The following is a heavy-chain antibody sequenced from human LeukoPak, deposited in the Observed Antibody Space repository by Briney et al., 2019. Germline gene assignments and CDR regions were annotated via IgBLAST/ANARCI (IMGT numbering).Heavy chain of an antibody. V-gene: IGHV4-38-2*01. J-gene: IGHJ2*01. CDR1: GYSISNHYY. CDR2: YYHTGSS. D-gene: IGHD4-17*01. Sequence: SETLSLTCAVSGYSISNHYYWGWIRQPPGKGLEWIGSYYHTGSSYYNPSLQSRVTISIDTSKNQFSLELASVTAADTAVYYCASVTRSMSRFFDLWGRGTLVIVSS. CDR3: ASVTRSMSRFFDL.